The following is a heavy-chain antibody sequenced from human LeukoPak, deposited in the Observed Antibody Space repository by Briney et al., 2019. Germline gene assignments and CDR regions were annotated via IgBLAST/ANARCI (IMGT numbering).Heavy chain of an antibody. V-gene: IGHV4-39*01. Sequence: SETLSLTCTVSGGSISSGSYYWGWIRQPPGKGLEWIGSIYYSGSTYYNPSLKSRVTISVDTSKNQFSLKLSSVTAADTAVYYCARRDPQQLVFGYWGQGTLVTVSS. CDR1: GGSISSGSYY. J-gene: IGHJ4*02. D-gene: IGHD6-13*01. CDR2: IYYSGST. CDR3: ARRDPQQLVFGY.